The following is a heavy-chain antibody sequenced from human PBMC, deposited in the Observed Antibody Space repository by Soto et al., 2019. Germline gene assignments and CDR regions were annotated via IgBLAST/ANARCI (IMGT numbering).Heavy chain of an antibody. J-gene: IGHJ6*02. CDR1: GGTFSSYT. CDR3: ARAVAVAYYGMDV. D-gene: IGHD6-19*01. Sequence: QVQLVQSGAEVKKPGSSVKVSCKASGGTFSSYTISWVRQAPGQGLEWMGRIIPILGIANYAQKFQGRVTIHADKSTSTAYMELSSLRSEDTAVSYSARAVAVAYYGMDVWGQGTTVTVAS. V-gene: IGHV1-69*02. CDR2: IIPILGIA.